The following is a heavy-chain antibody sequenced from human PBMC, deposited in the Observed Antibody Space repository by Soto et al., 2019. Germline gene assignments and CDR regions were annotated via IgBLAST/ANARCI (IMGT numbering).Heavy chain of an antibody. V-gene: IGHV1-69*12. D-gene: IGHD6-13*01. J-gene: IGHJ1*01. Sequence: QVQLVQSGAEVKKPGSSVKVSCKASGGTFSSYAISWVRQAPGQGLEWVGGIIPIFGTADYAQKFQGGVTSTAEESMXXAXVXXSSVRSEDTGVYYSARGVTRIAAAGLKPLPASFQLWGLGTLVTVSS. CDR1: GGTFSSYA. CDR2: IIPIFGTA. CDR3: ARGVTRIAAAGLKPLPASFQL.